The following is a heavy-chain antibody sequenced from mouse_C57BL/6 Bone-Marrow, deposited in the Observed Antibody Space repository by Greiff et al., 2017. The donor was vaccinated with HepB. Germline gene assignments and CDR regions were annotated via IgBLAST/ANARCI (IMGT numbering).Heavy chain of an antibody. J-gene: IGHJ4*01. Sequence: QVQLKQPGAELVKPGASVKLSCKASGYTFTSYWMHWVKQRPGRGLEWIGRIDPNSGGTKYNEKFKSKATLTVDKPSSTAYMQRSSLTSEDSAVYYCARTGTFYAMDYWGQGTSVTVSS. D-gene: IGHD4-1*01. V-gene: IGHV1-72*01. CDR2: IDPNSGGT. CDR3: ARTGTFYAMDY. CDR1: GYTFTSYW.